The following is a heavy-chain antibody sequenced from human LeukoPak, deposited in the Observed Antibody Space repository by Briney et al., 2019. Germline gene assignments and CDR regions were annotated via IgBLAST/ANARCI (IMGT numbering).Heavy chain of an antibody. CDR1: GFSFSTHW. D-gene: IGHD6-13*01. CDR2: IKYDGSEK. CDR3: ARVRANWYEDY. Sequence: PGGSLRLSCAASGFSFSTHWMSWVRLAPGKGPEWVANIKYDGSEKYYVDSVKGRFTISRDNAKNSLYLQMISLRAEDTAVYYCARVRANWYEDYWGQGTLVTVSS. J-gene: IGHJ4*02. V-gene: IGHV3-7*01.